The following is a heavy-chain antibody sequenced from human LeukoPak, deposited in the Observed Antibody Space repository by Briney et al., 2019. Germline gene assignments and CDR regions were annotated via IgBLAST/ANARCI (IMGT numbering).Heavy chain of an antibody. CDR3: ARETMVRATSFDY. V-gene: IGHV1-69*05. D-gene: IGHD3-10*01. Sequence: SVKVSCKASGGTFSSYAISWVRQAPGQGLEWMGRIIPNFGTANYAQKFQGRVTITTDESTSTAYMELSSLRSEDTAVYYCARETMVRATSFDYWGQGTLVTVSS. J-gene: IGHJ4*02. CDR1: GGTFSSYA. CDR2: IIPNFGTA.